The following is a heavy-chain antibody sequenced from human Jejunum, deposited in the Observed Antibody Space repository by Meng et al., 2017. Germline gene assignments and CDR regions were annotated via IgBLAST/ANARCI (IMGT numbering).Heavy chain of an antibody. CDR2: IWSDGINK. J-gene: IGHJ4*02. CDR3: AASIAVAGTLDY. CDR1: GFTFGTYG. V-gene: IGHV3-33*01. Sequence: QGQLVESGGGVVQPGRALRLACAASGFTFGTYGVHWARQAPGKGLEWVAVIWSDGINKYYANSVKGRFTISRDNSKNMLYLEMNSLGVEDTAVYYCAASIAVAGTLDYWGQGTLVTVSS. D-gene: IGHD6-19*01.